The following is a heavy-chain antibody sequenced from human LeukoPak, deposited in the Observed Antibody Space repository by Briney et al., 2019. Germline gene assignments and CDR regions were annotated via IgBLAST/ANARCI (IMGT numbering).Heavy chain of an antibody. Sequence: GASVKVSCKASGGTFISYAISWVRQAPGQGLEWMGGIIPIFGTANYAQKFQGRVTITADESTSTAYMELSSLRSEDTAVYYCARGISPDAFDIWGQGTMVTVSS. J-gene: IGHJ3*02. CDR1: GGTFISYA. V-gene: IGHV1-69*13. CDR3: ARGISPDAFDI. CDR2: IIPIFGTA.